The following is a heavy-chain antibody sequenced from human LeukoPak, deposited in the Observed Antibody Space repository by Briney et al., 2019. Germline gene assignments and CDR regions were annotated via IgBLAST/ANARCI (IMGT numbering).Heavy chain of an antibody. CDR2: ISGSGGST. J-gene: IGHJ4*02. Sequence: QSRGSLRLSCAASGFTFSSYAMSWVRQAPGKGLEWVSAISGSGGSTYYADSVKGRFTISRDNSKNTLYLQMNSLRAEDTAVYYCARVSALGYYYGSGSSEHWGQGTLVTVSS. D-gene: IGHD3-10*01. CDR1: GFTFSSYA. CDR3: ARVSALGYYYGSGSSEH. V-gene: IGHV3-23*01.